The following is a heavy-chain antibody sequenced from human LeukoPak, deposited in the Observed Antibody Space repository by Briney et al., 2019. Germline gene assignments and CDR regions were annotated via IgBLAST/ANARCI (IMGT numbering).Heavy chain of an antibody. J-gene: IGHJ4*02. D-gene: IGHD6-19*01. V-gene: IGHV1-2*02. CDR2: INPNSGGT. Sequence: ASVKVSCKASGYTFTGYYIHWVRQAPGQGLEWMGWINPNSGGTNYAQKFQGRVTMTRDTSISTAYMELSRLRSDDTAVYYCARVAGVAVAGTGYWGQGTLVTVSS. CDR1: GYTFTGYY. CDR3: ARVAGVAVAGTGY.